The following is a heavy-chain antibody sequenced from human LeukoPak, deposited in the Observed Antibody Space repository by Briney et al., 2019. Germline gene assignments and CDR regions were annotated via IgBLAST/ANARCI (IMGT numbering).Heavy chain of an antibody. V-gene: IGHV6-1*01. Sequence: SQTLSLTCAISGDSVSSITAAWNWIRQSPSRGLEWLGRTYYRSKWYYDYAASVKSRMTITPDTAKNHLSLQLNSVTPEDTAVYYCARSGMLGGCTSNLHYWGQGTLVTVSS. CDR1: GDSVSSITAA. CDR3: ARSGMLGGCTSNLHY. CDR2: TYYRSKWYY. J-gene: IGHJ4*02. D-gene: IGHD3-16*01.